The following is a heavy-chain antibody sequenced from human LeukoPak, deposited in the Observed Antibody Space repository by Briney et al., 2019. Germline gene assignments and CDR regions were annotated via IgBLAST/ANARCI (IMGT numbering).Heavy chain of an antibody. CDR1: GYSISSGYY. J-gene: IGHJ4*02. D-gene: IGHD4-17*01. Sequence: SETLSLTCTVSGYSISSGYYWGWIRQPPGKGLEWIGSIYHSGSTYYNPSLKSRVTISVDTSKNQFSLKLSSVTAADTAVYYCARVYDYGDYYFDYWGQGTLVTVSS. CDR3: ARVYDYGDYYFDY. CDR2: IYHSGST. V-gene: IGHV4-38-2*02.